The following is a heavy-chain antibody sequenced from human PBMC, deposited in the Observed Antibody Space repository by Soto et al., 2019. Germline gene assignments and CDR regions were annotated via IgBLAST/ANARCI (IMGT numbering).Heavy chain of an antibody. CDR2: ISSRSTYI. V-gene: IGHV3-21*01. Sequence: EVQLVESGGGLVKPGGSLRLSCAASGFTFSTYSMNWVRQAPGKGLEWVSSISSRSTYIYYADSVKGRFTISRDNAKKSLYLQMNTRRAEDTAVYYCARVAGTDMVLYMDVWGKGTTVTVSS. CDR1: GFTFSTYS. J-gene: IGHJ6*03. CDR3: ARVAGTDMVLYMDV. D-gene: IGHD5-18*01.